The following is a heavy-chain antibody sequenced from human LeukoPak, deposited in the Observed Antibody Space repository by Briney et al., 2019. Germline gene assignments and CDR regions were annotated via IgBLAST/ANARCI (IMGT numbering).Heavy chain of an antibody. CDR1: GFTFSSYS. CDR2: ISSTTSTI. V-gene: IGHV3-48*04. J-gene: IGHJ5*02. CDR3: ARDVTYYGADWFDP. Sequence: PGWSLRLSCAASGFTFSSYSMNWVRQAPGKGLEWISYISSTTSTIYYADSVKDRFTISRDNAKNSLYLQMNSLRAEDTAVYYCARDVTYYGADWFDPWGQGTLVTVSS. D-gene: IGHD4-17*01.